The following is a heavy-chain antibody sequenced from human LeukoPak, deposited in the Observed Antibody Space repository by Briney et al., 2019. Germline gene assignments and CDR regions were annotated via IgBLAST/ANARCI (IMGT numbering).Heavy chain of an antibody. CDR2: ISYDGSNK. CDR3: ARVKLTYYYMDV. D-gene: IGHD4/OR15-4a*01. Sequence: PGGSLRLSCAASGFTFSSYAMHWVRQAPGKGLEWVAVISYDGSNKYYADSVKGRFTISRDNSKNTLYLQMNSLRAEDTAVYYCARVKLTYYYMDVWGKGTTVTVSS. CDR1: GFTFSSYA. V-gene: IGHV3-30*14. J-gene: IGHJ6*03.